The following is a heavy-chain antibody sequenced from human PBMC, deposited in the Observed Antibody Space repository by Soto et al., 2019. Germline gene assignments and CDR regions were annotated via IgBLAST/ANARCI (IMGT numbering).Heavy chain of an antibody. D-gene: IGHD2-15*01. CDR1: GGTFSSYA. Sequence: QVQLVQSGAEVKKPGSSVKVSCKAAGGTFSSYAISWVRQAPGQGLEWMGGIIPIFGTANYAQKFQGRVTITADESTSTAYMELSSLTSEDTAVYYCASENYSGWFDPWGQGTLVTVSS. CDR3: ASENYSGWFDP. V-gene: IGHV1-69*01. CDR2: IIPIFGTA. J-gene: IGHJ5*02.